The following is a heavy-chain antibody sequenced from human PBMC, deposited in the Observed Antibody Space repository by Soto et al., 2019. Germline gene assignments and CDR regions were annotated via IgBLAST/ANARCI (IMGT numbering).Heavy chain of an antibody. CDR1: GFTFSSYS. J-gene: IGHJ4*02. CDR2: ISGSGQAT. D-gene: IGHD4-4*01. CDR3: AKSRADRWTTYFFDD. Sequence: GGSLRLSCAASGFTFSSYSLSWLRQAPGKGLEWVSGISGSGQATHYKDSVKGRFTNSRYNVRNTLDLHGHRLRAEDRAIYFCAKSRADRWTTYFFDDWRQGALVIGS. V-gene: IGHV3-23*01.